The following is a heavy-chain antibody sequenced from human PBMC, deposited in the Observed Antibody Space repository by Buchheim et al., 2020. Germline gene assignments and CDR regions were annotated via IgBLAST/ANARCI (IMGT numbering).Heavy chain of an antibody. J-gene: IGHJ6*02. V-gene: IGHV4-34*01. CDR1: GGSFSGYY. Sequence: QVQLQQWGAGLLKPSETLSLTCAVYGGSFSGYYWSWIHQPPGKGLGWIGEINHSGSTNYNPSLKSRVTITVDTSKKQFSLKLSSVTAADTAVYYCARGPRLAAYYYYGMDVWGQGTT. D-gene: IGHD6-25*01. CDR2: INHSGST. CDR3: ARGPRLAAYYYYGMDV.